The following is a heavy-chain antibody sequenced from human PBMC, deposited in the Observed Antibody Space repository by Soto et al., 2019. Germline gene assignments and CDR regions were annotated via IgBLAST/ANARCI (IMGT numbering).Heavy chain of an antibody. J-gene: IGHJ4*02. CDR2: IYYSGST. Sequence: SETLSVTCTVSGGSISSYYWSWIRQPPGKGLEWIGYIYYSGSTNYNPSLKSRVTISVDTSKNQFSLKLSSVTAADTAVYYCARGRLSTMVRGVIRTGPYPFDDWGQGSLVTVSS. CDR1: GGSISSYY. D-gene: IGHD3-10*01. CDR3: ARGRLSTMVRGVIRTGPYPFDD. V-gene: IGHV4-59*01.